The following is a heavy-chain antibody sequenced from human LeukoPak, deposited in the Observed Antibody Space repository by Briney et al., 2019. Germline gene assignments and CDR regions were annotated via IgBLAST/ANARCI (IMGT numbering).Heavy chain of an antibody. J-gene: IGHJ4*02. D-gene: IGHD2-2*01. Sequence: SETLSLTCTVSGGSISSYYWSWIRQPAGKGLEWIGRIYTSGSTNYNPSLKSRVTMSVDKSKNQLSLKLNSVTAADTAVYYCARVYCSSTSCRGHFDYWGQGTLVTVSS. CDR2: IYTSGST. CDR3: ARVYCSSTSCRGHFDY. V-gene: IGHV4-4*07. CDR1: GGSISSYY.